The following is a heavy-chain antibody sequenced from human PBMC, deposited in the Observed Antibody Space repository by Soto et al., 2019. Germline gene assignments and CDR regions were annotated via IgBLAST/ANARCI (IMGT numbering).Heavy chain of an antibody. CDR1: GFTFTSYG. D-gene: IGHD4-4*01. V-gene: IGHV3-30*03. CDR2: ILHDGSAE. Sequence: VGSLRLSCAASGFTFTSYGMHWVRQAPGKGLEWMALILHDGSAEYYADSVKGRFTISRDNPKNTLYLQMNSLRAEDTAVYYCARSRDGYSFYFYYGMDGWGQGTTVTVSS. CDR3: ARSRDGYSFYFYYGMDG. J-gene: IGHJ6*02.